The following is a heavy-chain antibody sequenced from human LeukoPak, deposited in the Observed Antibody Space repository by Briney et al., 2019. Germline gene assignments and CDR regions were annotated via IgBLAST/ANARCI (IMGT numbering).Heavy chain of an antibody. D-gene: IGHD3-22*01. Sequence: PGGSLRLSCVASGFAFSSYWMHWVRQAPGKGLVWVSRISSDGSITSYADSVRGRLTISRDNAKNTVSVQMNSLRAEDTAVYYCVRFDSSGHYYYFDYWGQGALVTVSS. CDR3: VRFDSSGHYYYFDY. CDR1: GFAFSSYW. J-gene: IGHJ4*02. V-gene: IGHV3-74*01. CDR2: ISSDGSIT.